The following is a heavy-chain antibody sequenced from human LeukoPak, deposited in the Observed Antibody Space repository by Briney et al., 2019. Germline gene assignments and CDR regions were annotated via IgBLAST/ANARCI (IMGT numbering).Heavy chain of an antibody. CDR2: VIPIFGTA. J-gene: IGHJ6*03. V-gene: IGHV1-69*05. CDR1: GGTLRSYA. CDR3: ARARVAAPPGYYYYMDV. Sequence: SVKGSCQGSGGTLRSYAISWGGQAPGKGVEGVGGVIPIFGTANYAQKFQGRVTITTDESTSTAYMELSSLRSEDTAVYYCARARVAAPPGYYYYMDVWGKGTTVTVSS. D-gene: IGHD6-6*01.